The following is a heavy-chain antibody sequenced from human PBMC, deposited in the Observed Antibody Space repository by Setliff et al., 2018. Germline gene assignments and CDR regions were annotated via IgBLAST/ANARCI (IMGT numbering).Heavy chain of an antibody. Sequence: SETLSLTCSASGGPISSSSYYWVWIRQPPGKGLEWIGAIFYDGNSYYNPSLKGRVTMSVDTSKNVFSLKLRSVTAADTSVYYCARQMSPPGMARARGFNWCDPWGQGTLVTVSS. J-gene: IGHJ5*02. CDR3: ARQMSPPGMARARGFNWCDP. V-gene: IGHV4-39*01. CDR1: GGPISSSSYY. D-gene: IGHD3-10*01. CDR2: IFYDGNS.